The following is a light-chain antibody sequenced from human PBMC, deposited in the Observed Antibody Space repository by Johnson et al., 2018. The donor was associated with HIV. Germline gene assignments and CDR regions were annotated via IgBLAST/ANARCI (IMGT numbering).Light chain of an antibody. Sequence: QSVLTQPPSVSAAPGQKVTISCSGSSSNIGNNYVSWYQQLPGTAPKVLIYENNKRPSGIPDRFSGSKSGTSATLGITGLQTGDEADYSSGTWDSGLNTYVCGTGTKVTAL. J-gene: IGLJ1*01. V-gene: IGLV1-51*02. CDR3: GTWDSGLNTYV. CDR2: ENN. CDR1: SSNIGNNY.